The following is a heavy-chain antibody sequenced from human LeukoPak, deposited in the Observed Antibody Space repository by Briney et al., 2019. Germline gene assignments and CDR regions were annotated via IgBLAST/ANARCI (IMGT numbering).Heavy chain of an antibody. CDR3: TSQTYYDFWSGFTSGYYYMDV. Sequence: GGSLRLSCAASGFTFSNYAMSWVRQAPGKGLEWVSSISSSSSYIYYADSVKGRFTISRDNAKNSLYLQMNSLRAEDTAVYYCTSQTYYDFWSGFTSGYYYMDVWGKGPTVTVSS. V-gene: IGHV3-21*01. CDR1: GFTFSNYA. CDR2: ISSSSSYI. J-gene: IGHJ6*03. D-gene: IGHD3-3*01.